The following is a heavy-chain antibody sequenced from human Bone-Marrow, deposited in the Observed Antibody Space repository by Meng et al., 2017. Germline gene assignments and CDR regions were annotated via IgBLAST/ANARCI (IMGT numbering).Heavy chain of an antibody. V-gene: IGHV4-4*02. CDR1: GGSMTSTSW. Sequence: QVQLQESGPGLVKPSGTLSPTCGVSGGSMTSTSWWSWLRQPPGKGLEWIGEIHHSGSTTYNPSLMSRVSISIDKSKTHFSLNLTSVTAADTAVYYCARFQQDMTRVSYYFDYWGQGTLVTVSS. CDR2: IHHSGST. J-gene: IGHJ4*02. CDR3: ARFQQDMTRVSYYFDY. D-gene: IGHD5/OR15-5a*01.